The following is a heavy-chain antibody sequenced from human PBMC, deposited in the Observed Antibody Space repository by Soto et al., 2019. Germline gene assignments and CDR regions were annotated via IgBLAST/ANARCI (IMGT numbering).Heavy chain of an antibody. CDR2: IYSGGNT. V-gene: IGHV3-53*01. CDR1: GFTVSSNY. Sequence: PRLSCAASGFTVSSNYMSWVRQAPGKGLEWVSVIYSGGNTYYADSVKGRFTISRDNSKNTQYLQMNSLRAEDTAVYYCARERTARPYYYYGMDVWGQGTTDTVS. CDR3: ARERTARPYYYYGMDV. J-gene: IGHJ6*02. D-gene: IGHD6-6*01.